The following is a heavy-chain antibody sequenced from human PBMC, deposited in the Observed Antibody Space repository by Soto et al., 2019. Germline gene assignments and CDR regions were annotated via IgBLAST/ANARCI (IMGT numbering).Heavy chain of an antibody. Sequence: SETLSPTCAVYGGSFSGYYWSWIRQPPGKGLEWIGEINHSGSTNYNPSLKSRVTISVDTSKNQFSLKLSSVTAADTAVYYCARAPVYDFWSGYYRGVYDYWGQGTLVTVSS. V-gene: IGHV4-34*01. CDR2: INHSGST. CDR1: GGSFSGYY. D-gene: IGHD3-3*01. J-gene: IGHJ4*02. CDR3: ARAPVYDFWSGYYRGVYDY.